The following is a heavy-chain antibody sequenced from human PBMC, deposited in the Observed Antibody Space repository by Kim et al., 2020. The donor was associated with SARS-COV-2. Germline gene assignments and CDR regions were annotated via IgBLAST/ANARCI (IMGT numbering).Heavy chain of an antibody. CDR1: GFIYSDYY. D-gene: IGHD5-12*01. V-gene: IGHV3-11*01. Sequence: GASLRLSCAASGFIYSDYYMNWIRQAPGKGLEWVSYISNSGSTIYYADFVKGRFTISRDNAKKTLYLQMNSLSPEDTAVYYCARDSYNSGYYDALDVWGRGTMVTVSS. CDR3: ARDSYNSGYYDALDV. CDR2: ISNSGSTI. J-gene: IGHJ3*01.